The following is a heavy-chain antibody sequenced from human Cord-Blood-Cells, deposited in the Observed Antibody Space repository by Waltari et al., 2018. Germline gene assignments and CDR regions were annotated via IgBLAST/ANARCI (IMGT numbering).Heavy chain of an antibody. CDR2: SGGWGGST. CDR3: AKDNGIREYAFDI. J-gene: IGHJ3*02. Sequence: EVQLLESGGGLVQPGGSLRLSCAASGFTFSSYAMSWVRQAPGKVLEWVSASGGWGGSTYYEDSVKGRFNISRDNSKNTLYLQMNSLRAEDTAVYYCAKDNGIREYAFDIWGQGTMVTVSS. D-gene: IGHD3-16*01. V-gene: IGHV3-23*01. CDR1: GFTFSSYA.